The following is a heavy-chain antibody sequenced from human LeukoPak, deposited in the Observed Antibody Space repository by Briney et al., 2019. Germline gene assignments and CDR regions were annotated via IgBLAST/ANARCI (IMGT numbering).Heavy chain of an antibody. CDR1: GFTFSSYV. Sequence: GGSLRLYCAASGFTFSSYVMTWVRQAPGRGLEWVSGISGSGVSTYYADSVKGRFTISRDNSKNTLYLQINCLRAEDTAIYYWAKGASSGWLLYWFDPWGQGTLVTVSS. CDR3: AKGASSGWLLYWFDP. D-gene: IGHD6-19*01. J-gene: IGHJ5*02. CDR2: ISGSGVST. V-gene: IGHV3-23*01.